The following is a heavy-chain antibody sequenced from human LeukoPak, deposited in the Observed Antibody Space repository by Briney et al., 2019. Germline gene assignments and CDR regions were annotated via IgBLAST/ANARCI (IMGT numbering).Heavy chain of an antibody. CDR3: ARDGLSGAYYYYGMDV. D-gene: IGHD2-15*01. V-gene: IGHV1-2*02. J-gene: IGHJ6*02. CDR2: INPNSGGT. Sequence: ASVKVSCKASGYTFTGYYMHWVRQAPGRGLEWMGWINPNSGGTNYAQKFQGRVTMTRDTSISTAYMELSRLRSDDTAVYYCARDGLSGAYYYYGMDVWGQGTTVTVSS. CDR1: GYTFTGYY.